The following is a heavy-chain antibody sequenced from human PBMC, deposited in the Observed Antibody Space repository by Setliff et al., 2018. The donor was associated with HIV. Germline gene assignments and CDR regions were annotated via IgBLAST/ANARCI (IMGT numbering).Heavy chain of an antibody. CDR3: ARDLAESAFIMIRGAGWFDP. J-gene: IGHJ5*02. V-gene: IGHV1-69*16. D-gene: IGHD3-10*01. CDR2: TNPILGSA. CDR1: GYTFTDYY. Sequence: SVKVSCKVSGYTFTDYYMHWVRQAPGQGLEWMGGTNPILGSANYAQKFQGRVTITTDESTSTAYMELSSLRSDDTAVYFCARDLAESAFIMIRGAGWFDPWGQGTLVTVSS.